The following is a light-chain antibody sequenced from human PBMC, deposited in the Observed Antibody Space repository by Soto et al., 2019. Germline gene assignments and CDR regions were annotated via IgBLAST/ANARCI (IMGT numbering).Light chain of an antibody. CDR1: SGDVGGYNY. V-gene: IGLV2-8*01. J-gene: IGLJ1*01. CDR3: SSYAGSNNRYV. Sequence: QSALTQPPSASGSPGQSVTISCTGTSGDVGGYNYVSWYQQHPGKAPKLMIYEVSKRPSGVPDRFSGSKSGNTASLTVSGLQAEDEADYYCSSYAGSNNRYVFGTGTKLTVL. CDR2: EVS.